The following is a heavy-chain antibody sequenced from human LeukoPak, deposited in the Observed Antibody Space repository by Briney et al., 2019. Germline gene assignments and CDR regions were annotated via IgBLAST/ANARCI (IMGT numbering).Heavy chain of an antibody. V-gene: IGHV4-34*01. D-gene: IGHD3-9*01. CDR3: ARISVNYDILTGYYPDAFDI. Sequence: PSETLSLTCAVYGGSFSGYYWSWIRQPPGKGLEWIGEINHSGSTNYNPSLKSRVTISVDTSKNQFSLKLSSVTAADTAVYYCARISVNYDILTGYYPDAFDIWGQGTMVTVSS. CDR1: GGSFSGYY. J-gene: IGHJ3*02. CDR2: INHSGST.